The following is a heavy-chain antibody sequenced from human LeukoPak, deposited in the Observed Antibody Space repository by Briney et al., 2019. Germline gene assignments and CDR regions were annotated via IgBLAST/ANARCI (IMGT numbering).Heavy chain of an antibody. CDR1: GFTFSNFG. Sequence: QAGGSLRLSCAASGFTFSNFGMHWVRQVPGKGLEWVASISFDGSSIYYADSVKSRFTISRDNSRNTLYLQMNSLRTEDTALYYCAKDLGYCSSTSCYFDYWGQGTLVTVSS. J-gene: IGHJ4*02. CDR2: ISFDGSSI. CDR3: AKDLGYCSSTSCYFDY. D-gene: IGHD2-2*01. V-gene: IGHV3-30*18.